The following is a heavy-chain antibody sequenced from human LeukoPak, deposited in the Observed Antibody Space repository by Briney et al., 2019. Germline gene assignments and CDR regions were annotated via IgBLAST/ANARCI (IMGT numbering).Heavy chain of an antibody. V-gene: IGHV1-2*02. J-gene: IGHJ4*02. CDR2: TNPHSGDT. D-gene: IGHD4-17*01. CDR3: ARVDMTTVTIDY. Sequence: ASVRVSCKAYGYTLTDYYMHWVRQAPGLELEWMGWTNPHSGDTNLAQKFQGRVTMTRDTSINTAYIELTRLTADDSAVYYCARVDMTTVTIDYWGQGTLVTVSS. CDR1: GYTLTDYY.